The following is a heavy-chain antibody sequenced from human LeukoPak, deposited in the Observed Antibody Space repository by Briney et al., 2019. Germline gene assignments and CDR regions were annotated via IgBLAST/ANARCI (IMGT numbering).Heavy chain of an antibody. CDR2: ISGSGGST. V-gene: IGHV3-23*01. D-gene: IGHD6-13*01. CDR1: GFIFSSYA. Sequence: PGGSLRLSCAASGFIFSSYAMSWVRQAPGKGLEWVSTISGSGGSTYYADSVKGRFTISRDNSKNTLYLQMNSLRAEDTAVYYCAKDQRNSWISGAFDIWGQGTMVTVSS. CDR3: AKDQRNSWISGAFDI. J-gene: IGHJ3*02.